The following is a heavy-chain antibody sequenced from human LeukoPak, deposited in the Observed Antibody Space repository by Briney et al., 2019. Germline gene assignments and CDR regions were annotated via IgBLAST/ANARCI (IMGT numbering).Heavy chain of an antibody. Sequence: GGSLRLSCAASGFTFSSYAMSWVRQAPGKGLEWVSVISGSGGSIYYADSVRGRFTISRDNSKNTLYLQMNSLRAEDTAVYYCANARGGYLFEYWGQGTLVTVSS. J-gene: IGHJ4*02. D-gene: IGHD5-24*01. CDR1: GFTFSSYA. CDR2: ISGSGGSI. CDR3: ANARGGYLFEY. V-gene: IGHV3-23*01.